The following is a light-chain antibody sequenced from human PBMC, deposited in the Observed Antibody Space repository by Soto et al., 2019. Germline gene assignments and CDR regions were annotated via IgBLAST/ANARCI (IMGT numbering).Light chain of an antibody. CDR3: SSYAGSNNFVV. J-gene: IGLJ2*01. V-gene: IGLV2-8*01. CDR2: EVT. CDR1: SSDIGGYNY. Sequence: QSALTQPPSASGSPGQSVTISCTGTSSDIGGYNYVSWYQQHPGKAPKVMIYEVTKRPSGVPYRFSGSKSGNTASLTVSGLQAEDEADYYCSSYAGSNNFVVFGGGTKLTVL.